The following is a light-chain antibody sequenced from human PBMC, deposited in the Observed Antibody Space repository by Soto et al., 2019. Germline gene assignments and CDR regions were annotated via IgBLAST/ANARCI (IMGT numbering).Light chain of an antibody. CDR1: QSISSW. J-gene: IGKJ5*01. CDR2: KAS. Sequence: DSQMTQSPSTLSASVGDRVTITCRASQSISSWLAWYQQKPGKAPKLLIYKASSLESGVPSRFSGSGSGTEFTLTISSLQPDDFATYYCQQYNSYPTFGQGTRLEL. V-gene: IGKV1-5*03. CDR3: QQYNSYPT.